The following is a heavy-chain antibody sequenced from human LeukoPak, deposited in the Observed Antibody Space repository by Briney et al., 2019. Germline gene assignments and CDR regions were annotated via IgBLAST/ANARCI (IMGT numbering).Heavy chain of an antibody. Sequence: SVKVSCKASGGTFSSYTISWVRQAPGQGLEWMGRIIPILGIANYAQKSQGRVTITADKSTSTAYMELSSLRSEDTAVYYCARVKNGYCGGDCPFDYWGQGTLVTVSS. CDR2: IIPILGIA. V-gene: IGHV1-69*02. J-gene: IGHJ4*02. D-gene: IGHD2-21*02. CDR3: ARVKNGYCGGDCPFDY. CDR1: GGTFSSYT.